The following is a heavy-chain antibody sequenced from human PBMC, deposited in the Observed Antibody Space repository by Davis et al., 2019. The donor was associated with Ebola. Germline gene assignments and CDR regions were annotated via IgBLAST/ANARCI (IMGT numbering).Heavy chain of an antibody. CDR2: IFHTGNS. V-gene: IGHV4-59*02. CDR1: GASVRSHY. J-gene: IGHJ4*02. Sequence: MPSETLSLTCAVSGASVRSHYWRWIRQPQGKGLEWIGYIFHTGNSYYNPSLKSRVTMSVDTSRNQFSLKLTSVTAADTAVYYCARKPIREGYLHYFDYWGQGTLVTVSS. CDR3: ARKPIREGYLHYFDY. D-gene: IGHD5-24*01.